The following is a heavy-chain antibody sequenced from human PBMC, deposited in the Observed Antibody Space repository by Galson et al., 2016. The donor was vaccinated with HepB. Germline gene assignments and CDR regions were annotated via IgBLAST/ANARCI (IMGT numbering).Heavy chain of an antibody. Sequence: SLRLSCAASGFTFSNYAMHWVRQAPGMGLEWVALIWYDGSNKYYADSVKGRVTISRDNSKYTLYLQMNSLRAEDTAVYFCARPIRPYYYYFVMDVWGQGTTVTVSS. J-gene: IGHJ6*02. CDR3: ARPIRPYYYYFVMDV. CDR2: IWYDGSNK. CDR1: GFTFSNYA. V-gene: IGHV3-33*01.